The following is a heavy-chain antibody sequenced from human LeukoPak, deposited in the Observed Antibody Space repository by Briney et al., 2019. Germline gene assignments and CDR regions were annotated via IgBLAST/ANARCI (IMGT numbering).Heavy chain of an antibody. CDR1: GYTFTSYY. CDR2: INPSGGST. D-gene: IGHD3-3*01. J-gene: IGHJ3*02. Sequence: ASVKVSCKASGYTFTSYYMHWVRQAPGQGLEWMGIINPSGGSTSYAQKFQGRVTMTRDMSTSTVYMELSSLRSEDTAVYYCARDAIFGVVIIFHAFDIWGQGTMVTVSS. V-gene: IGHV1-46*01. CDR3: ARDAIFGVVIIFHAFDI.